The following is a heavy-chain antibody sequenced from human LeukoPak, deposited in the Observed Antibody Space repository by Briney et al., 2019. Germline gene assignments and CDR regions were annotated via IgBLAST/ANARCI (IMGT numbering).Heavy chain of an antibody. Sequence: GGSLRLSYKASGYSFTSYLITWVRQMPVEWLQWLGTIDPSDSYTSYSPSFQDHVTLSADTSISTAYLQWSSLKASDTAMYYCARLSDYWGQGTLVTVSS. CDR2: IDPSDSYT. CDR3: ARLSDY. J-gene: IGHJ4*02. CDR1: GYSFTSYL. V-gene: IGHV5-10-1*01.